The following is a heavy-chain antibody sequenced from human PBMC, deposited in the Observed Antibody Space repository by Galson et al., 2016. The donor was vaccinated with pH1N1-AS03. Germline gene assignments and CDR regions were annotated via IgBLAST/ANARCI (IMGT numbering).Heavy chain of an antibody. D-gene: IGHD5-18*01. V-gene: IGHV3-64D*06. CDR1: GFTFSSHA. CDR3: IKEGNRLQSRRSDAFDI. J-gene: IGHJ3*02. CDR2: ISDNGINT. Sequence: SLRLSCAASGFTFSSHAIHWVRQAPGKGLEYVSGISDNGINTYYADPVKARFTISRDKSKNTVYLQMSSLRTEDTAVYYCIKEGNRLQSRRSDAFDIWGRGTMVTVSS.